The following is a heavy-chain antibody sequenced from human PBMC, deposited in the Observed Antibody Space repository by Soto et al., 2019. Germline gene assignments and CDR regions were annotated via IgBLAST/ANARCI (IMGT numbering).Heavy chain of an antibody. CDR3: ATDRGGWGAFDI. CDR1: GFSFSIYS. CDR2: ISPAGSSI. D-gene: IGHD3-10*01. Sequence: EVQLVEFGGGLVKPGGSLRLSCAASGFSFSIYSYNWVRQAPGKGLEWLSYISPAGSSIYYADSVKGRFTISRDSARDSVYLKMSSLRAEDTAVYYCATDRGGWGAFDIWGQGTMVTVSS. V-gene: IGHV3-48*01. J-gene: IGHJ3*02.